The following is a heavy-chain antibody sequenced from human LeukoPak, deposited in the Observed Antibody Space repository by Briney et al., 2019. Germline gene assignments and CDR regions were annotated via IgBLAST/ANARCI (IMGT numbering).Heavy chain of an antibody. Sequence: QPGGSLRLSCAASGFTFSSYGMYWVRQAPGKGLEWVAFVRYDGSNKYYADSVKGRFTISRDNAKNSLHLQMNSLRAEDTSIYYCVRAIGAPYYFDYWGQGTLVTVSS. CDR2: VRYDGSNK. J-gene: IGHJ4*02. D-gene: IGHD3-10*01. V-gene: IGHV3-30*02. CDR1: GFTFSSYG. CDR3: VRAIGAPYYFDY.